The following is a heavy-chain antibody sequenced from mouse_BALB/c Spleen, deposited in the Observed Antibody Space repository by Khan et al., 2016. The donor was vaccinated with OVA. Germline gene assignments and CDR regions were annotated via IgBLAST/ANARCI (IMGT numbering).Heavy chain of an antibody. CDR2: IYPYNDAT. CDR3: APVGSYYVSFLY. D-gene: IGHD1-1*01. V-gene: IGHV1S136*01. J-gene: IGHJ3*01. CDR1: GYTFTSYV. Sequence: VQLQQSGPEVVKPGASVKLSCKASGYTFTSYVMHWVKQKPGQGLEWIGYIYPYNDATKYNEKFNGKVTLTSDKSYNKAYMELSILTSEDSAFYYCAPVGSYYVSFLYWGQGTLVTVSA.